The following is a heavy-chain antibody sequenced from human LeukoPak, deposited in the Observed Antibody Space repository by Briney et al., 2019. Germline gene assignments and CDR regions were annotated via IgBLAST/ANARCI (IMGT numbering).Heavy chain of an antibody. D-gene: IGHD3-10*01. CDR1: GFTFSSYA. CDR2: ISYDGSNK. J-gene: IGHJ5*02. CDR3: ARTATKWFGEYRVYGPKNWFDP. Sequence: GGSLRLSCAASGFTFSSYAMHWVRQAPGKGLEWVAVISYDGSNKYYADSVRGRFTISRDNSKNTLYLQMNSLRAEDTAVYYCARTATKWFGEYRVYGPKNWFDPWGQGTLVTVSS. V-gene: IGHV3-30-3*01.